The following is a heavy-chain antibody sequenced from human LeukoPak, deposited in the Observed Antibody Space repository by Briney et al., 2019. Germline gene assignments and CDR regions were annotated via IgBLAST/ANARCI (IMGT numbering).Heavy chain of an antibody. Sequence: GGSLRLSCAASGLTFNNYAVSWVRQAPGRGLEWVSGISASDTKTYYADSVKGRFTISRDNSRNTFYLQMTSLRVEDTAVYYCSKDPVQHGNGLYWFDPWGQGTVVTVSS. CDR3: SKDPVQHGNGLYWFDP. D-gene: IGHD1-1*01. CDR1: GLTFNNYA. V-gene: IGHV3-23*01. J-gene: IGHJ5*02. CDR2: ISASDTKT.